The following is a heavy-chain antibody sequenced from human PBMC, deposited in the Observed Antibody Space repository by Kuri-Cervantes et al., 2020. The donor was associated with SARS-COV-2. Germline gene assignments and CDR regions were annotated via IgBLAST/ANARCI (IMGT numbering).Heavy chain of an antibody. Sequence: GESLKISCEASGFTFGSYTMNWGRQTPGKGLEWVSCISATSTIIHYADSVQGRFTISRDNAKNTLYLQMNSLRAEDTAVYYCAKIFSPGDYWGQGTLVTVSS. V-gene: IGHV3-48*01. CDR2: ISATSTII. CDR3: AKIFSPGDY. CDR1: GFTFGSYT. D-gene: IGHD3-3*01. J-gene: IGHJ4*02.